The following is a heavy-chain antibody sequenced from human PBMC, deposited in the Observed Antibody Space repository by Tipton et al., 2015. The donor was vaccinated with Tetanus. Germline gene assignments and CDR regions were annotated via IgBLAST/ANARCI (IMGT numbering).Heavy chain of an antibody. D-gene: IGHD1-14*01. CDR1: GFTFDSYA. V-gene: IGHV3-23*03. CDR3: AKEALGVLNL. J-gene: IGHJ6*04. CDR2: SYSGGSYA. Sequence: SLRLSCAASGFTFDSYAMNWVRQAPGKGLEWVSVSYSGGSYAYYADSVKGRFTTSRDDSKNTLYLHMTCLRADDTAVYYCAKEALGVLNLWGKGTTVIVSS.